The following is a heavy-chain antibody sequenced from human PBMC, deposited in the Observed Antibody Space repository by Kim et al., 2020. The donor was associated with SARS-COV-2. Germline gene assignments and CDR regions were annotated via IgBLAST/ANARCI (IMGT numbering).Heavy chain of an antibody. V-gene: IGHV4-4*07. J-gene: IGHJ6*02. D-gene: IGHD3-10*01. Sequence: PSHQSRVTMSVDTSKNQFSLKLSSVTAADTAVYYCARERFEDYYYYYGMDVWGQGTTVTVSS. CDR3: ARERFEDYYYYYGMDV.